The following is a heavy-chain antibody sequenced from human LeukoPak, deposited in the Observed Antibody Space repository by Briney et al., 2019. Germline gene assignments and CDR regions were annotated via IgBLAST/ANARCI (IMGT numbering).Heavy chain of an antibody. V-gene: IGHV3-53*01. CDR1: GFTVSSNY. D-gene: IGHD2-2*01. J-gene: IGHJ4*02. CDR2: IYSGGST. CDR3: AKDQGIVVVPAAMWTQGY. Sequence: GGSLRLSCAASGFTVSSNYMNWVRQAPGKGLEWVSIIYSGGSTYYADSVKGRFTISRDNSKNTLYLQMNSLRAEDTAVYYCAKDQGIVVVPAAMWTQGYWGQGTLVTVSS.